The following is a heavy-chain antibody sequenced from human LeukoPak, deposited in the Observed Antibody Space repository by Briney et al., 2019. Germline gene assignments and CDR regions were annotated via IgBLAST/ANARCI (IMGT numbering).Heavy chain of an antibody. Sequence: SQTLSLTCAISGDSVSSNYVTWNWVRQSPSRGLEWLGRTYYRSKWSNDYAESVKSRITINLDTSKNQFSLQLNSVSPEDTAVYYCASARGGIFEYWGQGTLVTVSS. CDR2: TYYRSKWSN. J-gene: IGHJ4*02. V-gene: IGHV6-1*01. CDR3: ASARGGIFEY. CDR1: GDSVSSNYVT.